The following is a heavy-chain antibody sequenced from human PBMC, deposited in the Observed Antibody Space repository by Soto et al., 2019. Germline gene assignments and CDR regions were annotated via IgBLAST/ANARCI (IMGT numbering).Heavy chain of an antibody. CDR2: INPNSGGT. CDR3: ARVFEYSSSSGPSDY. CDR1: GYTFTGYY. J-gene: IGHJ4*02. D-gene: IGHD6-6*01. Sequence: ASVKVSCKXSGYTFTGYYMHWVRQAPGQGLEWMGWINPNSGGTNYAQKFQGRVTMTRDTSISTAYMELSRLRSDDTAVYYCARVFEYSSSSGPSDYWGQGTLVTVSS. V-gene: IGHV1-2*02.